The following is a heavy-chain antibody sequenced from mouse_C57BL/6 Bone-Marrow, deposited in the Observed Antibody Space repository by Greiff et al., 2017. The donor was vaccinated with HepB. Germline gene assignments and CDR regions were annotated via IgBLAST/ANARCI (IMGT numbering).Heavy chain of an antibody. CDR2: IYPGSGST. D-gene: IGHD1-1*01. Sequence: VQLQQPGAELVKPGASVKMSCKASGYTFTSYWITWVKQRPGQGLEWIGDIYPGSGSTNYNEKFKSKATLTVDTSSSTAYMQLSSLTSEDSAVYYCARSVLYYYGNSYHWYFDVWGTGTTVTVSS. CDR1: GYTFTSYW. V-gene: IGHV1-55*01. J-gene: IGHJ1*03. CDR3: ARSVLYYYGNSYHWYFDV.